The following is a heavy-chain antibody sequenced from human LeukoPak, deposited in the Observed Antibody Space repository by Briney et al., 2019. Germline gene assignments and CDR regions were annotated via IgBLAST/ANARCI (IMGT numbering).Heavy chain of an antibody. J-gene: IGHJ4*02. D-gene: IGHD6-13*01. CDR1: GFTFSSYA. CDR2: ISGSGGST. CDR3: AKAREMYSSSWYFPFDY. V-gene: IGHV3-23*01. Sequence: GGSLRLSCAASGFTFSSYAMSWVRQAPGKGLEWVSAISGSGGSTYYADSVKGRFTISRDNSKNTLYLQMNSLRAEDTAVYYCAKAREMYSSSWYFPFDYWGQGTLVTVSS.